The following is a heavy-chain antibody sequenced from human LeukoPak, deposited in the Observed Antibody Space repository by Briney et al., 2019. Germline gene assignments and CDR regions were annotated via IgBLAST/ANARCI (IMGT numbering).Heavy chain of an antibody. Sequence: PGGSLRLSCSASGHNFNYFAMSWICQAPGKRLEWVSTIGDSGSGGSYADSVRGRFPISRDNSKNIVYLQMHSLRVDDSAVYYCSRVKYCCNSGYHFDYWGQGTLVTVSS. V-gene: IGHV3-23*01. CDR2: IGDSGSGG. CDR1: GHNFNYFA. D-gene: IGHD2-15*01. J-gene: IGHJ4*02. CDR3: SRVKYCCNSGYHFDY.